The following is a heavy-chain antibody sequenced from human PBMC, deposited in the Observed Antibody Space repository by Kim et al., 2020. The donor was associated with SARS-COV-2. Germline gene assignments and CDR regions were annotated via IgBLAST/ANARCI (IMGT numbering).Heavy chain of an antibody. CDR2: IYHSGST. CDR3: ARSCSSTSCLDAFDI. D-gene: IGHD2-2*01. V-gene: IGHV4-4*02. J-gene: IGHJ3*02. CDR1: GGSISSSNW. Sequence: SETLSLTCAVSGGSISSSNWWSWVRQPPGKGLEWIGEIYHSGSTNYNPSLKSRVTISVDKSKNQFSLKLSSVTAADTAVYYCARSCSSTSCLDAFDIWGQGTMVTVSS.